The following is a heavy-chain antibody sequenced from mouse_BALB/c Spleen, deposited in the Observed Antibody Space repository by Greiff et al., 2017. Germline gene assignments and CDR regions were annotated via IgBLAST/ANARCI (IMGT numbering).Heavy chain of an antibody. V-gene: IGHV14-3*02. D-gene: IGHD1-1*01. CDR3: ARFDYYGSSPFDY. CDR1: GFNIKDTY. CDR2: IDPANGNT. Sequence: EVQLQQSGAELVKPGASVKLSCTASGFNIKDTYMHWVKQRPEQGLEWIGRIDPANGNTKYDPKFQGKATITADTSSNTAYLQLSSLTSEDTAVYYCARFDYYGSSPFDYWGQGTTLTVSS. J-gene: IGHJ2*01.